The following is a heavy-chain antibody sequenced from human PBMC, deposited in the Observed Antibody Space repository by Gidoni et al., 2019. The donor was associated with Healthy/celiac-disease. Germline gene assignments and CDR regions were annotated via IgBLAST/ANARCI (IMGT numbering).Heavy chain of an antibody. CDR1: GFPFSSYA. V-gene: IGHV3-23*01. Sequence: EVQLLESGGGLVQPGGSLRLSCAASGFPFSSYAMSWVRQAPGKGLEWVSAISGSGGSTYYADSVKGRFTISRDNSKNTLYLQMNSLRAEDTAVYYCAKDRIQLWDDDNNWFDPWGQGTLVTVSS. J-gene: IGHJ5*02. CDR2: ISGSGGST. D-gene: IGHD5-18*01. CDR3: AKDRIQLWDDDNNWFDP.